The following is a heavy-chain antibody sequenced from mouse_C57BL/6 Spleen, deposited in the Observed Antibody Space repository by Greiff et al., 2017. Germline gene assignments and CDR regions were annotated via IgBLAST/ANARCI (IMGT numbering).Heavy chain of an antibody. CDR2: ISYDGSN. D-gene: IGHD3-2*02. J-gene: IGHJ1*03. Sequence: VQLKESGPGLVKPSQSLSLTCSVTGYSITSGYYWNWIRQFPGNKLEWMGYISYDGSNNYNPSLKNRISITRDTSKNQFFLKLNSVTTEDTATYYCARGQALWYFDVWGTGTTVTVSS. V-gene: IGHV3-6*01. CDR1: GYSITSGYY. CDR3: ARGQALWYFDV.